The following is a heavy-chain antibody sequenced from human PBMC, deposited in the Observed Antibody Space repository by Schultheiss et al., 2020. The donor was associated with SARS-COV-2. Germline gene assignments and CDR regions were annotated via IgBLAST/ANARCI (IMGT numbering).Heavy chain of an antibody. CDR1: GFTFSSYS. CDR2: ISSSSSYI. J-gene: IGHJ4*02. D-gene: IGHD6-13*01. V-gene: IGHV3-21*01. CDR3: ARFGKWVSSCLDY. Sequence: GESLKISCAASGFTFSSYSMNWVRQAPGKGLEWVSSISSSSSYIYYADSVKGRFTISRDNAKNSLYLQMNSLRAEDTAVYYCARFGKWVSSCLDYWGQGTLVTVSS.